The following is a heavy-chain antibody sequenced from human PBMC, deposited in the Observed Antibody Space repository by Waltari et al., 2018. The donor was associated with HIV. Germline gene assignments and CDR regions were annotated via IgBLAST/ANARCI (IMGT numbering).Heavy chain of an antibody. J-gene: IGHJ5*02. D-gene: IGHD1-7*01. CDR1: GGSFSGYY. CDR3: ARRTKSITGTPRWFDP. Sequence: QVQLQQWGAGLLKPSETLSLTCAVYGGSFSGYYWSWIRQPPGKGLEWIGEINHSGSTNYNPSLKSRVTISVDTSKNQFSLKLSSVTAADTAVYYCARRTKSITGTPRWFDPWGQGTLVTVSS. CDR2: INHSGST. V-gene: IGHV4-34*01.